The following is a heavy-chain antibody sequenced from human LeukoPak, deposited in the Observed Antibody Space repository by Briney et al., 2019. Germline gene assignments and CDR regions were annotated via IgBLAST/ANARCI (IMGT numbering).Heavy chain of an antibody. V-gene: IGHV7-4-1*02. CDR1: GYTFSSYP. CDR3: ARGGGARLRYPFDY. J-gene: IGHJ4*02. Sequence: ASVKVSCKASGYTFSSYPMIWVRQAPEQGLEWMGWIDTNTGNPSNAQGFTGRFVFSLDTSVSTTFLYINNLKADDTAVYYCARGGGARLRYPFDYWGQGTLVTVSS. D-gene: IGHD3-16*01. CDR2: IDTNTGNP.